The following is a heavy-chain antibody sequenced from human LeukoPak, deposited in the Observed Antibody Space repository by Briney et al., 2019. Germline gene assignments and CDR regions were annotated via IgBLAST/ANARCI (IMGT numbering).Heavy chain of an antibody. CDR3: ARVPTTYGMDV. D-gene: IGHD4-11*01. V-gene: IGHV3-48*01. Sequence: GGSLRLSCAASGFTFSSYAMSWVRQAPGKGLEWVSYISSSSSSINYADSVKGRFTISRDNAENSLYLQMSSLRAEDTAVYYCARVPTTYGMDVWGQGTTVTVSS. J-gene: IGHJ6*02. CDR1: GFTFSSYA. CDR2: ISSSSSSI.